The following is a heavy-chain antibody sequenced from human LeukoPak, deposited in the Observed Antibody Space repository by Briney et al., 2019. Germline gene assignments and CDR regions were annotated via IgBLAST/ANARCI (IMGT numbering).Heavy chain of an antibody. J-gene: IGHJ4*02. V-gene: IGHV1-8*01. Sequence: ASVEVSCKASGYTFTSYDINWVRQAAGQGLEWMGWMSPYSGDTGYAQKFQGRVTMTRDTSISTAYMELSSLKSDDTAVYFCARSPAGTGDFEYWGQGTLVAVSS. D-gene: IGHD7-27*01. CDR3: ARSPAGTGDFEY. CDR2: MSPYSGDT. CDR1: GYTFTSYD.